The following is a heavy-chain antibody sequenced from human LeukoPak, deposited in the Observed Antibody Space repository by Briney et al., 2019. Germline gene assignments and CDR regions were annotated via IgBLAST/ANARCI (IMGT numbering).Heavy chain of an antibody. CDR3: ATDYYGSGSYPSL. D-gene: IGHD3-10*01. Sequence: GASVTVSCKASGYTFTSYYMHWVRQAPGQGRDWMGIINPSGGSTSYAQKFQGRVTMTRDTSTSTVYMELSSLRSEDTAVYYCATDYYGSGSYPSLWGQGTLVTVSS. J-gene: IGHJ4*02. CDR1: GYTFTSYY. V-gene: IGHV1-46*01. CDR2: INPSGGST.